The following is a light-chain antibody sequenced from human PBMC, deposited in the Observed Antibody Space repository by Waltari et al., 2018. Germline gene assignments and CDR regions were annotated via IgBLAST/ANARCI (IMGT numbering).Light chain of an antibody. J-gene: IGLJ3*02. CDR3: LLSYSGASWV. Sequence: QAVVTQEPSLTVSPGGTVTLTCGSSTGAVTSSHYPYWFQQKPGQAPRTLIYDTSNKHSWTPARFPGSLLGGKAALTLSGAQPEDEAEYYCLLSYSGASWVFGGGTKLTVL. CDR1: TGAVTSSHY. V-gene: IGLV7-46*01. CDR2: DTS.